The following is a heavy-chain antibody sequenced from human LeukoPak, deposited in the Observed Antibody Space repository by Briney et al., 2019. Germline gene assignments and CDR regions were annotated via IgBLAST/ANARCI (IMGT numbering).Heavy chain of an antibody. D-gene: IGHD1-26*01. J-gene: IGHJ5*02. V-gene: IGHV4-34*01. CDR2: INHSGST. CDR3: ARGSKMLGYNWFDP. CDR1: GGSFSGYY. Sequence: PSETPSLTCAVYGGSFSGYYLNWIRQPPGKGLEWIGEINHSGSTNYIPSLKSRVTVSVDTSKNQFSLKLSSVTAANTAVYYCARGSKMLGYNWFDPWGQGTLVTVSS.